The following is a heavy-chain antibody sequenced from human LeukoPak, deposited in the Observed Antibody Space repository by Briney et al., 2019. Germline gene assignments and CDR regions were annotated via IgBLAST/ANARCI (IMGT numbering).Heavy chain of an antibody. V-gene: IGHV1-69*05. CDR1: GGTFSSYA. D-gene: IGHD2-2*01. CDR3: ARSRIVVVPAALNTGADYYYYYMDV. Sequence: ASVKVSCKASGGTFSSYAISWVRQAPGQGLEWMGGIIPIFGTANYAQKFQGRVTITTDESTSTAYMELSSLRSEDTAVYYCARSRIVVVPAALNTGADYYYYYMDVWAKGPRSPSP. CDR2: IIPIFGTA. J-gene: IGHJ6*03.